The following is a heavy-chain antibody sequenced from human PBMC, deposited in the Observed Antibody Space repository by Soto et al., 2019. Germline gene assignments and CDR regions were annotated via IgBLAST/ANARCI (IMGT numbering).Heavy chain of an antibody. J-gene: IGHJ3*02. CDR1: GGSFSTYY. CDR2: INHSGSN. Sequence: QLQKWGAGLLKPSETLSLTCVVSGGSFSTYYYNWIRQSPGKGLEWIGEINHSGSNNYSPSLKSRVTMSLDTSMNQFSLKLTSVTAADTAVYYCARGGSNDWQVAFDIWCQVTMVTVSS. CDR3: ARGGSNDWQVAFDI. D-gene: IGHD3-9*01. V-gene: IGHV4-34*01.